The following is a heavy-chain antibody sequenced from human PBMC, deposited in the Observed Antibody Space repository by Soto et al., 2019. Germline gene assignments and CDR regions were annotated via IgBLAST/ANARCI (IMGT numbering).Heavy chain of an antibody. CDR2: INHSGST. CDR1: GGSFSGYY. CDR3: ARVLPGIGRMFRGAQHNWFDP. V-gene: IGHV4-34*01. Sequence: QVQLQQWGAGLLKPSETLSLNCAVYGGSFSGYYWSWIRQPPGKGLEWIGEINHSGSTNYNRSLKSRVTLSVDTSKTQFSLNLSSVSAADTAVYYCARVLPGIGRMFRGAQHNWFDPWGQGTLVTVSS. J-gene: IGHJ5*02. D-gene: IGHD3-10*01.